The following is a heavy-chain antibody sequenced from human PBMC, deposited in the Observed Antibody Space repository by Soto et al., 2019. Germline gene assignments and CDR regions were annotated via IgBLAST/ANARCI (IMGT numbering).Heavy chain of an antibody. CDR3: ARSRTAITVAGTN. Sequence: ASVKVSCKASGYTFTSYGISWVRQAPGQGLEWMGWISGYNDKTNYAQRLQGRVTMATDTSTSTAYMELRSLRSDDTAVYYCARSRTAITVAGTNWGQGTLVTVSS. CDR1: GYTFTSYG. CDR2: ISGYNDKT. J-gene: IGHJ4*02. V-gene: IGHV1-18*04. D-gene: IGHD6-19*01.